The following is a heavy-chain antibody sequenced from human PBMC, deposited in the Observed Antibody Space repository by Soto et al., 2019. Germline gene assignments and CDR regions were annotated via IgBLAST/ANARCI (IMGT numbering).Heavy chain of an antibody. CDR3: ATSIAAAGTGNYYYGMDV. J-gene: IGHJ6*02. CDR1: GYSFTSYW. CDR2: IYPGDSDT. D-gene: IGHD6-13*01. V-gene: IGHV5-51*01. Sequence: PGESLKISCKGSGYSFTSYWIGWVRQMPGKGLEWMGIIYPGDSDTRYSPSFQGQVTISADKSISTAYLQWSSLKASDTAMCYCATSIAAAGTGNYYYGMDVWGQGTTVTVTS.